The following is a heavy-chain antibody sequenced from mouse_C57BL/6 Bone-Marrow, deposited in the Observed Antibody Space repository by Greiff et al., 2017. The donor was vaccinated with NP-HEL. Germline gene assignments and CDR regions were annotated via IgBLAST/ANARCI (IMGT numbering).Heavy chain of an antibody. J-gene: IGHJ3*01. V-gene: IGHV1-72*01. D-gene: IGHD1-1*01. Sequence: QVHVKQSGAELVKPGASVKLSCKASGYTFTSYWMHWVKQRPGRGLEWIGRIDPNRGGTKYNEKFKSKATLPVDKPSSTAYMQLSSLTSADSAVYYCARGDYGSPPWFAYWGQGTLVTVSA. CDR2: IDPNRGGT. CDR3: ARGDYGSPPWFAY. CDR1: GYTFTSYW.